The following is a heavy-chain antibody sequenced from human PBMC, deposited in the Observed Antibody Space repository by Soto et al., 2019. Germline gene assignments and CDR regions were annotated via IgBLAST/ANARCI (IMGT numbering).Heavy chain of an antibody. D-gene: IGHD2-2*01. J-gene: IGHJ4*02. CDR3: ARLPDY. CDR1: GGSISSSTYY. CDR2: MYHSGST. Sequence: SETLSLTCTVSGGSISSSTYYWGWMRQPPGKGLEWIGYMYHSGSTYYNPSLKSRVTISIDRSKNQFSLKLSSVTAADTAVYYCARLPDYWGQAILVTLSS. V-gene: IGHV4-39*07.